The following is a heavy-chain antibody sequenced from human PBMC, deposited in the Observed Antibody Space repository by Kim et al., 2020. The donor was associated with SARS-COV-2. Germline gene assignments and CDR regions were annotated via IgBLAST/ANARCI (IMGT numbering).Heavy chain of an antibody. V-gene: IGHV3-53*04. Sequence: GGSLRLSCAASGFTVSNDYMSWVRQAPGKGLEWVSVIYGGHTTYYADSVKGRFTISRHNSEDTLFLQMDSLRPEDTAVYYCARGPHVHYSYFELWGRGT. J-gene: IGHJ2*01. D-gene: IGHD6-6*01. CDR2: IYGGHTT. CDR1: GFTVSNDY. CDR3: ARGPHVHYSYFEL.